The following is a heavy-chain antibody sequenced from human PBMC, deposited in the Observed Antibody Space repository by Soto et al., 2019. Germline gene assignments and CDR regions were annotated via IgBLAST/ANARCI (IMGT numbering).Heavy chain of an antibody. Sequence: PSETLSLTCTVSGGSISSSTNYWAWIRQPPGKGLEWIGNIYYSGSTYYDPSLKSRVTISVDTSKNQFSLKLSSVTAADTAVYYCAREYSSSSRLTIAAWGQGTLVTVSS. CDR1: GGSISSSTNY. J-gene: IGHJ5*02. CDR2: IYYSGST. CDR3: AREYSSSSRLTIAA. D-gene: IGHD6-6*01. V-gene: IGHV4-39*07.